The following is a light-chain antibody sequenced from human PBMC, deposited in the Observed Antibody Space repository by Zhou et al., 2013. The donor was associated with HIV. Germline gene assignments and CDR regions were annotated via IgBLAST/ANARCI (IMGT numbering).Light chain of an antibody. Sequence: EIVLTQSPGTLSLSPGERATLSCRASQSVSGIYLAWYQQKPGQAPRLLIYDASTRATGIPDRFSGSGSGTDFTLTISGLEPEDFAVYFCQHYSYSPWSFGPGTKVEV. CDR3: QHYSYSPWS. J-gene: IGKJ1*01. CDR1: QSVSGIY. CDR2: DAS. V-gene: IGKV3-20*01.